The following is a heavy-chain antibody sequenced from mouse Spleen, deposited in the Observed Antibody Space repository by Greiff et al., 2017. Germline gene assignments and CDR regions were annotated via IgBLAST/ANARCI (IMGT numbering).Heavy chain of an antibody. D-gene: IGHD2-13*01. CDR2: ISSGGGNT. CDR1: GFTFSSSA. CDR3: ARKSMGTTYFEY. V-gene: IGHV5-9-3*01. J-gene: IGHJ2*01. Sequence: EVQVVESGGGLVKLGGSLKLSCAASGFTFSSSAMSWVRQTPEKRLEWVATISSGGGNTYNPDFVTGRFTISRDNAKNTLYLQMSSLKSEDTATYYCARKSMGTTYFEYWGQGTTLTVSS.